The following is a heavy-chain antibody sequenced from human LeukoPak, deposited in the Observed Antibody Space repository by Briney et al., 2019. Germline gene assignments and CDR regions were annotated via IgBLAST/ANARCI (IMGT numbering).Heavy chain of an antibody. CDR2: INHSGST. D-gene: IGHD3-22*01. CDR3: ARHRIDKHLVVITYFDY. V-gene: IGHV4-34*01. Sequence: KPSETLSLTCAVYGGSFSGYYWSWIRQPPGKGLEWIGEINHSGSTNYNPSLKSRVTISVDTSKNQFSLKLSSVTAADTAVYYCARHRIDKHLVVITYFDYWGQGTLVTVSS. J-gene: IGHJ4*02. CDR1: GGSFSGYY.